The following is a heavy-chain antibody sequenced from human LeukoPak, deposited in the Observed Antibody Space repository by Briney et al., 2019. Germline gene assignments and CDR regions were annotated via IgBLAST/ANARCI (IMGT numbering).Heavy chain of an antibody. CDR1: GGTFSSYA. Sequence: GASVKVSCEVSGGTFSSYAISWVRQAPGQGLEWMGGIIPIFGTANYAQKLQGRVTITTDESTSTAYMELSSLRSEDTAVYYCAREPFQGNYGFDYWGQGTLVTVSS. D-gene: IGHD4-17*01. J-gene: IGHJ4*02. CDR2: IIPIFGTA. V-gene: IGHV1-69*05. CDR3: AREPFQGNYGFDY.